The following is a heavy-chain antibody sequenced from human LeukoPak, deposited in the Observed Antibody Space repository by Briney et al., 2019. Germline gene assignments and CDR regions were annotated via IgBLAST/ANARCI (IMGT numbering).Heavy chain of an antibody. CDR2: MNPNSGNT. CDR1: GYTFTSYD. J-gene: IGHJ5*02. Sequence: ASVKVSCKASGYTFTSYDINWVRQATGQGLEWMGWMNPNSGNTGYAQKFQGRVTMTRNTSISTAYMELSSLRSEDTAVYYCARGNLDYGFWSGYYGNNWFDPWGQGTLVTVSS. D-gene: IGHD3-3*01. V-gene: IGHV1-8*01. CDR3: ARGNLDYGFWSGYYGNNWFDP.